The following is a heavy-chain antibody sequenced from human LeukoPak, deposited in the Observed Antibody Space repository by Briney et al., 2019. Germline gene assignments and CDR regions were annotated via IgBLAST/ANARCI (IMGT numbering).Heavy chain of an antibody. J-gene: IGHJ5*02. CDR1: GWSFNDYY. Sequence: PSDTLSHTCAVYGWSFNDYYWNWIRQPPGKGLQWVGEINARGDTNFNPSLKSRVTISVDTSKSQFSLTLTSMIAADTAVYYCATGQVPAARGYNWFDPWSQGTLVTVSS. CDR2: INARGDT. CDR3: ATGQVPAARGYNWFDP. V-gene: IGHV4-34*01. D-gene: IGHD2-15*01.